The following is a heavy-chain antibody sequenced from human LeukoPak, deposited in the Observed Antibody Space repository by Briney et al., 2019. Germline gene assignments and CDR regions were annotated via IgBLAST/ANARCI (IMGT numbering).Heavy chain of an antibody. Sequence: SEALSLTCTVSGGSISSYYWSWIRQPAGKGLEWIGRIYTSGSTNYNPSLKSRVTMSVDTSKNQFSLKLSSVTAADTAVYYCASGAYYDSSGYIPLFDYWGQGTLVTVSS. D-gene: IGHD3-22*01. J-gene: IGHJ4*02. CDR1: GGSISSYY. V-gene: IGHV4-4*07. CDR3: ASGAYYDSSGYIPLFDY. CDR2: IYTSGST.